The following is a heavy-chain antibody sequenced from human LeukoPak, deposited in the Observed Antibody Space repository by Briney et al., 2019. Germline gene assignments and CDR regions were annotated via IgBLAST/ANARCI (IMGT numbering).Heavy chain of an antibody. Sequence: ASVRVSCKASGYTFTSYGISGVRQAPGQGLEWMGWISAYNGNTKYAQKVLGRVTMNTDTSTSTAYMALRSLRSDDTAVYYCARGGLVVVVAATPSTTPGLLHWLDPWGQGTLVSVSS. J-gene: IGHJ5*02. V-gene: IGHV1-18*01. D-gene: IGHD2-15*01. CDR1: GYTFTSYG. CDR3: ARGGLVVVVAATPSTTPGLLHWLDP. CDR2: ISAYNGNT.